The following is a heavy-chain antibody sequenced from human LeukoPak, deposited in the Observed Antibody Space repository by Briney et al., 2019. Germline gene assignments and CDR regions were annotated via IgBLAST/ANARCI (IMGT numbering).Heavy chain of an antibody. Sequence: SETLSLTCTVSGGPISSYYWSWIRQPPGKGLEWIGYIYYSGSTNYNPSLKSRVTISVDTSKNQFSLKLSSVTAADTAVYYCARGYYYDSSGYLSLFDYWGQGTLVTVSS. CDR1: GGPISSYY. J-gene: IGHJ4*02. CDR2: IYYSGST. D-gene: IGHD3-22*01. V-gene: IGHV4-59*01. CDR3: ARGYYYDSSGYLSLFDY.